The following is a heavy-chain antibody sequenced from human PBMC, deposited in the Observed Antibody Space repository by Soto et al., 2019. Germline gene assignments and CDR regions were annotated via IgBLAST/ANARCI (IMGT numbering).Heavy chain of an antibody. CDR3: AKGRSSGRYTHDAFDI. Sequence: EVQLLESGGGLVQPGGSLRLSCAASGFTLSSYAMSWVRQAPGKGLEWVSGISGSGDSTYYVDSVKGRFTISRDNSKNTLYLQMNSLRAEDTAVYYCAKGRSSGRYTHDAFDIWGQGTMVTVSS. CDR1: GFTLSSYA. J-gene: IGHJ3*02. D-gene: IGHD6-19*01. CDR2: ISGSGDST. V-gene: IGHV3-23*01.